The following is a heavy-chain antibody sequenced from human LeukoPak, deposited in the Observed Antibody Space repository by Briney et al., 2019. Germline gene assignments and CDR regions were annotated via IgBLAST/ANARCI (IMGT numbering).Heavy chain of an antibody. CDR2: ISYSGSI. Sequence: PSETLSLTCTVSGXSISSRPYYWGWVRQPPRKGLEWIGSISYSGSIHYNPSLKSRVTISVDTSKNQFSLQLLSVTPEDTAVYYCARLENWVFDYWGQGTLVTVSS. J-gene: IGHJ4*02. CDR3: ARLENWVFDY. D-gene: IGHD7-27*01. CDR1: GXSISSRPYY. V-gene: IGHV4-39*01.